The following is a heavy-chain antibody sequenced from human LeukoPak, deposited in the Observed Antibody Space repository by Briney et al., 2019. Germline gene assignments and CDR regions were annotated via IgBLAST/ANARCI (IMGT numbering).Heavy chain of an antibody. CDR3: ARGLDIVVVPAASHFDY. Sequence: GGSLRLSCAASGFTFSSYGMHRVRQAPGKGLEWVAVISYDGSNKYYADSVKGRFTISRDNSKNTLYLQMNSLRAEDTAVYYCARGLDIVVVPAASHFDYWGQGTLVTVSS. CDR2: ISYDGSNK. V-gene: IGHV3-30*03. J-gene: IGHJ4*02. D-gene: IGHD2-2*03. CDR1: GFTFSSYG.